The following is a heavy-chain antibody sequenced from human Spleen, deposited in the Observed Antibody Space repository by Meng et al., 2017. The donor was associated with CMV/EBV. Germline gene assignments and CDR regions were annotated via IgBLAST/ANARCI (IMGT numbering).Heavy chain of an antibody. D-gene: IGHD2/OR15-2a*01. CDR1: GFTFSDYY. J-gene: IGHJ3*02. CDR3: ARGRAQSVVTGVIYHDAFDI. CDR2: ISNSGNLI. V-gene: IGHV3-11*04. Sequence: GESLKISCAASGFTFSDYYISWMRQAPGKGLEWVSYISNSGNLIYYADSVKGRFTISRDNAKNSLYLQVHGLRVEDSAVYFCARGRAQSVVTGVIYHDAFDIWGQGTMVTVSS.